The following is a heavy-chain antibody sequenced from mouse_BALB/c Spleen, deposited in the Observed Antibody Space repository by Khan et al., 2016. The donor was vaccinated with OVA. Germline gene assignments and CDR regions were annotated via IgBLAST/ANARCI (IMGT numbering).Heavy chain of an antibody. CDR2: INTYTGEP. V-gene: IGHV9-3-1*01. J-gene: IGHJ4*01. CDR1: GYTFTNYG. D-gene: IGHD2-10*01. Sequence: QIQLVQSGPELKKPGETVKISCKASGYTFTNYGMNWVKQSPGKALKWMGWINTYTGEPTYADDFKGRFAFSLETSASTAYLQINKLKNEDTATFFCTRPPYLSYTLDHWGQGTSVTVSS. CDR3: TRPPYLSYTLDH.